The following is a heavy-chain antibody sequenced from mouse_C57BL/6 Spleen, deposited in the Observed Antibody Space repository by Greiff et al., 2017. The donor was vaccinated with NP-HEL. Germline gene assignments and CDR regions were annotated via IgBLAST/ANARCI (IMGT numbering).Heavy chain of an antibody. CDR3: ARREGYAMDY. V-gene: IGHV1-85*01. J-gene: IGHJ4*01. CDR2: IYPRDGST. Sequence: LVESGPELVKPGASVKLSCKASGYTFTSYDINWVKQRPGQGLEWIGWIYPRDGSTKYNEKFKGKATLTVDTSSSTAYMELHSLTSEDSAVYFCARREGYAMDYWGQGTSVTVSS. CDR1: GYTFTSYD.